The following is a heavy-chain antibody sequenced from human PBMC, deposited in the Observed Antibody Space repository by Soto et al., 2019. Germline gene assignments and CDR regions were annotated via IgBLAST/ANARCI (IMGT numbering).Heavy chain of an antibody. CDR3: ARGLYEFDY. CDR2: IYHSGST. CDR1: GGSISSGGYS. D-gene: IGHD2-2*02. Sequence: SETLSLTCAVSGGSISSGGYSWSWIRQPPGKGLEWIGYIYHSGSTYYNPSLKSRVTISVDRSKNQFSLKLSSVTAADTAVYYCARGLYEFDYWGQGTLVTVSS. J-gene: IGHJ4*02. V-gene: IGHV4-30-2*01.